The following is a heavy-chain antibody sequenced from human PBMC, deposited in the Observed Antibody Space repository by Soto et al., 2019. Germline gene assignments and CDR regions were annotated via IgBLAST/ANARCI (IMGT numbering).Heavy chain of an antibody. V-gene: IGHV1-18*01. CDR3: ARDPLENCSGGSCYSGMLYDY. Sequence: ASVKVSCKASGYTFTIYGISWVRQAPGQGLEWMGRINPNGGNTNYAQKFQGRVTMTRDTSTSTVYMELSSLRSEDTAVYYCARDPLENCSGGSCYSGMLYDYWGQGTLVTVSS. CDR1: GYTFTIYG. J-gene: IGHJ4*02. CDR2: INPNGGNT. D-gene: IGHD2-15*01.